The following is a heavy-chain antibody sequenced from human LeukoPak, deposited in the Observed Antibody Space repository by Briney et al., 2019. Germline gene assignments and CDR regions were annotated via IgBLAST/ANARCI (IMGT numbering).Heavy chain of an antibody. CDR2: INTANGNS. CDR3: ARDGGRDIVVVPAATH. Sequence: ASLTLSCKASGYIFTNYVLHWVRQAPGQRLEWMGWINTANGNSKYSQRFQGRVTMTTDTSTSTAYMELRSLRSDDTAVYYCARDGGRDIVVVPAATHWGQGTLVTVSS. V-gene: IGHV1-3*04. D-gene: IGHD2-2*01. CDR1: GYIFTNYV. J-gene: IGHJ4*02.